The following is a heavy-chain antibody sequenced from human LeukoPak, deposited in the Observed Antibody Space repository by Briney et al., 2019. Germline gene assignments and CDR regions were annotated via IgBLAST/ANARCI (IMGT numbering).Heavy chain of an antibody. CDR3: AKDRRYCSGGSCDLFDY. CDR1: GFTFSSYG. Sequence: PGGSLRLSCAASGFTFSSYGKQWVRQAPGKGLEWVAFIRYDGSNKYYADSVKGRFTISRDNSKNTLYLQMNSMRAEDTAVYYCAKDRRYCSGGSCDLFDYWGQGTLVTVSS. J-gene: IGHJ4*02. V-gene: IGHV3-30*02. CDR2: IRYDGSNK. D-gene: IGHD2-15*01.